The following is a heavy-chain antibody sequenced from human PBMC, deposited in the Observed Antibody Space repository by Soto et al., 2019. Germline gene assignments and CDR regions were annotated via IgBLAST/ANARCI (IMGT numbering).Heavy chain of an antibody. V-gene: IGHV4-39*01. CDR3: AVGGSGSYRLGWNYYYGMDV. CDR2: IYYSGST. J-gene: IGHJ6*02. CDR1: GGSISSSSYY. Sequence: SETLSLTCTVSGGSISSSSYYWGWIRQPPGKGLEWIGSIYYSGSTYYNPSLKSRVTISVDTSKNQFSLKLSSVTAADTAVYYCAVGGSGSYRLGWNYYYGMDVWGQGTTVTVSS. D-gene: IGHD1-26*01.